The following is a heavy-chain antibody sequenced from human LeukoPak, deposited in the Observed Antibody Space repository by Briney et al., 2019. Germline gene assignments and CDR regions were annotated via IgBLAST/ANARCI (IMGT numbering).Heavy chain of an antibody. CDR2: IYHSGST. CDR3: ARDSWQGGSHKTYYDILTGQSQHYYYYMDV. J-gene: IGHJ6*03. Sequence: SETLSLTCTVSGYSISSGFYWGLIRQPPGKGLEWIGSIYHSGSTYYNPSLKSRVTISVDTSKNQFSLKLTSVTAADTAVYYCARDSWQGGSHKTYYDILTGQSQHYYYYMDVWGKGTTVTISS. D-gene: IGHD3-9*01. CDR1: GYSISSGFY. V-gene: IGHV4-38-2*02.